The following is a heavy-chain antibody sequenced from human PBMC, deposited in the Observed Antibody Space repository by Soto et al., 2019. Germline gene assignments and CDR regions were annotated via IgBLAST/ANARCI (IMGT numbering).Heavy chain of an antibody. Sequence: PGGSLRLSCAASGFTFSSYWMSWVRQAPGKGLEWVANIKQDGSEKYYVDSVKGRFTISRDNAKNTLYLQMNSLRAEDTAVYYCAKRGDYSKYGHFDYWGQGTLVTVSS. CDR1: GFTFSSYW. J-gene: IGHJ4*02. D-gene: IGHD4-4*01. CDR2: IKQDGSEK. V-gene: IGHV3-7*05. CDR3: AKRGDYSKYGHFDY.